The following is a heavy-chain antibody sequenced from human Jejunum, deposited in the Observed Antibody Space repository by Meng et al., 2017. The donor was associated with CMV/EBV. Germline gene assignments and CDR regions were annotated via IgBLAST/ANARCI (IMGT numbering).Heavy chain of an antibody. Sequence: QLLHAALEPVKSPEPVSLTCSVAGGSLSTCYWTWRRQAAGKGLAWIGRIYTSGGTHYNPSLKSRVTMSVDTSKNQFSLKLSSVAAADTAVYYCARENSGYDYWGQGTLVTVSS. CDR2: IYTSGGT. CDR3: ARENSGYDY. V-gene: IGHV4-4*07. J-gene: IGHJ4*02. CDR1: GGSLSTCY. D-gene: IGHD5-12*01.